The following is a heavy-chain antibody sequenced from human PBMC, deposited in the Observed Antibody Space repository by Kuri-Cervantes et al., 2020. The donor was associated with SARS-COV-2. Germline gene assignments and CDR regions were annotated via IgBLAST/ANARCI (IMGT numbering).Heavy chain of an antibody. J-gene: IGHJ4*02. V-gene: IGHV1-8*02. D-gene: IGHD6-6*01. CDR3: ARGEYHFDY. Sequence: ASVKVSCKASGYTFTGYYMHWVRQAPGQGLEWMGWINPNSGNTGYAQKFQGRVTMTRNTSISTAYMELSSLRSEDTAVYYCARGEYHFDYWGQGTLVTVSS. CDR2: INPNSGNT. CDR1: GYTFTGYY.